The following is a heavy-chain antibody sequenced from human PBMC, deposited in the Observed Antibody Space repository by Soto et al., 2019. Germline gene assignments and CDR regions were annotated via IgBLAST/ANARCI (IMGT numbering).Heavy chain of an antibody. J-gene: IGHJ5*02. V-gene: IGHV1-69*04. Sequence: SVKVSCKASGGTFSSYTISWVRQAPGQGLEWMGRIIPTLGIANYAQKFQGRVTITADKSTSTAYMELSSLRSEDTAVYYCARDARSSFDWFDPWGQGTLVTVPQ. CDR2: IIPTLGIA. CDR1: GGTFSSYT. CDR3: ARDARSSFDWFDP.